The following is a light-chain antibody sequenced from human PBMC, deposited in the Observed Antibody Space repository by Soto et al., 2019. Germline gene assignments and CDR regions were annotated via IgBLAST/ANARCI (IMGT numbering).Light chain of an antibody. Sequence: DIQMTQSPPSLSGFVGDRVSITCQSSQDISSNLNWYQQKAGEAPRLLISDVSNLETGVPSRFSGSGSGTDYTFTIASLQPEDTATYYCQHYDSVLTWTFVQGTKVQIK. J-gene: IGKJ1*01. CDR3: QHYDSVLTWT. V-gene: IGKV1-33*01. CDR1: QDISSN. CDR2: DVS.